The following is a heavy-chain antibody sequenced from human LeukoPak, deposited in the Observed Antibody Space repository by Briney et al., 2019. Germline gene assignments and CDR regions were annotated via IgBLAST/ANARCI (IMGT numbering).Heavy chain of an antibody. J-gene: IGHJ4*02. D-gene: IGHD1-26*01. CDR3: ARRGVRNSGSYFSLDY. CDR1: GYSFTSYW. V-gene: IGHV5-51*02. CDR2: IYPGDSYT. Sequence: GESLKIPCKGSGYSFTSYWTGWVRQMPGKGLEWMGIIYPGDSYTIYSPSFQGQVTISADKSISTAYLQWSSLKASDTAMYYCARRGVRNSGSYFSLDYWGQGTLVTVSS.